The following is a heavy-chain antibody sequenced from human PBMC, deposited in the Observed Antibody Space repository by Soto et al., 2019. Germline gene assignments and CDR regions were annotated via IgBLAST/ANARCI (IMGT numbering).Heavy chain of an antibody. J-gene: IGHJ4*02. D-gene: IGHD5-12*01. V-gene: IGHV4-61*01. CDR2: IYYSGST. Sequence: PSETLSVTWTVSGGSVSSGSYCWSWIKKPPGKGLEWIGYIYYSGSTNYNPSLKSRVTISVDTSKNQFSLKLSSVTAADTAVYYCAREGRDGYNWYFDYWGQGTLVTVSS. CDR3: AREGRDGYNWYFDY. CDR1: GGSVSSGSYC.